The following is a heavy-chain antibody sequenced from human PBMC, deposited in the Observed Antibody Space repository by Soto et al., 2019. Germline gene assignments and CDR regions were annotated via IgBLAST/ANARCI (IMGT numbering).Heavy chain of an antibody. CDR3: ARDPGSGSYYGWFDP. CDR1: GGSISRYY. J-gene: IGHJ5*02. D-gene: IGHD3-10*01. CDR2: IYYSGRT. Sequence: QVQLQESGPGLVKPSETLSLTCTVSGGSISRYYWNWIRQPPGKGLEWIGYIYYSGRTNYNPSLKSRVTVSVDTPTNHCALRLSSVTAADTAVYDCARDPGSGSYYGWFDPWGQGTLVTVSS. V-gene: IGHV4-59*01.